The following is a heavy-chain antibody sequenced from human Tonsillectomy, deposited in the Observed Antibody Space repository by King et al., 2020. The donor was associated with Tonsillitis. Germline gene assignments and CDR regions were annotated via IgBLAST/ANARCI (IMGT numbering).Heavy chain of an antibody. V-gene: IGHV1-2*02. Sequence: VQLVESGAEVKRPGASVKVSCKASGYTFTGYYMHWVRQAPGQGLEWMGWINPHSGGTSSAQKFQGRVTMTGDTSISTAYMVLSRLSSADTAVYCCSSHGTDGYNYRRSYYYYYYMDVWGKGTTVTVSS. CDR1: GYTFTGYY. J-gene: IGHJ6*03. CDR2: INPHSGGT. CDR3: SSHGTDGYNYRRSYYYYYYMDV. D-gene: IGHD5-24*01.